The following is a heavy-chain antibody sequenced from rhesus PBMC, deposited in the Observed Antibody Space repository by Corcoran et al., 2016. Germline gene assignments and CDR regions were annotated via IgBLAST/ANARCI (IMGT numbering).Heavy chain of an antibody. CDR3: VRDNNKYVYWYFDL. J-gene: IGHJ2*01. CDR1: GYSISSGYG. V-gene: IGHV4-122*02. CDR2: ISYSGST. D-gene: IGHD1-44*01. Sequence: QLQLQESGPGLVKPSETLSLTCAVSGYSISSGYGWSWIRQSPGKGLEWISFISYSGSTSYNPSLKSRVTISRDTSKNQFSLNLNSVTAADTAVYYCVRDNNKYVYWYFDLWGPGTPITISS.